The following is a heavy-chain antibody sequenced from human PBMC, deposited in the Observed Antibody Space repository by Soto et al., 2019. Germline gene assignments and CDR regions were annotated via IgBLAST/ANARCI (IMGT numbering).Heavy chain of an antibody. D-gene: IGHD3-3*01. CDR1: GYTFTGYH. CDR2: INPNSGGT. J-gene: IGHJ6*02. V-gene: IGHV1-2*04. CDR3: AREAPQGTYYDFWSGQAPGYGMAV. Sequence: ASVTVSCKASGYTFTGYHRHWVRQAPGQGLEWMGWINPNSGGTNYAQKFQGWVTMTRDTSISTAYMELSRLRSDDTAVYYCAREAPQGTYYDFWSGQAPGYGMAVWGQGTTDTVSS.